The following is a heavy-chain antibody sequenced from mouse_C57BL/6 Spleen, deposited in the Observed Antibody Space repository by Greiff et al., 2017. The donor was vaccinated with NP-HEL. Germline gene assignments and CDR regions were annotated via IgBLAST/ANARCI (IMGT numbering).Heavy chain of an antibody. CDR3: ARSSGSRGDY. Sequence: VQLQQSGPELVKPGASVKISCKASGYSFTGYYMNWVKQSPEKSLEWIGEINPSTGGTTYNQKFKAKATLTVDKSSSTAYMQLKSLTSEDSAVYYCARSSGSRGDYWGQGTSVTVSS. D-gene: IGHD1-1*01. CDR2: INPSTGGT. J-gene: IGHJ4*01. V-gene: IGHV1-42*01. CDR1: GYSFTGYY.